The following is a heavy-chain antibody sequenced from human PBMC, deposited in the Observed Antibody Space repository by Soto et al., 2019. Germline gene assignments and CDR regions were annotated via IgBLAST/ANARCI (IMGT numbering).Heavy chain of an antibody. CDR3: ARVGNWNDGLGS. CDR1: CGSISSGGYS. CDR2: IYHSGST. J-gene: IGHJ5*02. D-gene: IGHD1-1*01. V-gene: IGHV4-30-2*01. Sequence: SETLSLTWTFSCGSISSGGYSWSFIMQPPGKGLEWIGYIYHSGSTYYNPSLKSRVTISVDRSKNQFSLKLSSVTAADTAVYYCARVGNWNDGLGSWGQGALVTVSS.